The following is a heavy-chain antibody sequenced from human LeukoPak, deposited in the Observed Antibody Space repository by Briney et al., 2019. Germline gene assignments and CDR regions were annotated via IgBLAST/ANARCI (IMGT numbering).Heavy chain of an antibody. V-gene: IGHV3-33*01. CDR2: IWYDGSNK. D-gene: IGHD5-24*01. J-gene: IGHJ3*02. Sequence: GGSLRLSCAASGFTFSSYGMHWVRQAPGKGLEWVAVIWYDGSNKYYADSVKGRFTISRDNSKNTLYLQMNSLRAEDTAVYYCARDRCRDGYNLCAFDIWGQGTMVTVSS. CDR3: ARDRCRDGYNLCAFDI. CDR1: GFTFSSYG.